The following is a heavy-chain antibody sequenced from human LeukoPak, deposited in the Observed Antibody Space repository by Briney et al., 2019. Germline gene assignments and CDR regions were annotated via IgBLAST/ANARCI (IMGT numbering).Heavy chain of an antibody. V-gene: IGHV1-2*06. CDR1: GYTFTNYY. CDR2: IDPNTGGT. Sequence: ASVKVSCKTSGYTFTNYYIHWVRQTPGQGLEWMGRIDPNTGGTKSAKNFQGRVTMTRDTSISTAYMALSGLRSDDTAVYYCASLYDIVGTTVDYWGQGTLVTVSS. D-gene: IGHD1-26*01. J-gene: IGHJ4*02. CDR3: ASLYDIVGTTVDY.